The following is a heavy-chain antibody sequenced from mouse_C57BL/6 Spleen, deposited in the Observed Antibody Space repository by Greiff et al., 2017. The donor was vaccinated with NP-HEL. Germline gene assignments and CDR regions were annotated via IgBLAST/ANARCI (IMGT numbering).Heavy chain of an antibody. J-gene: IGHJ4*01. CDR3: AREYYYGSSDAMDY. D-gene: IGHD1-1*01. V-gene: IGHV1-61*01. Sequence: QVQLQQPGAELVRPGSSVKLSCKASGYTFTSYWMDWVKQRPGQGLEWIGNIYPSDSETHYNQKFKDKATLTVDKSSSTAYMQLSSLTSEDSAVYYCAREYYYGSSDAMDYWGQGTSVTVSS. CDR1: GYTFTSYW. CDR2: IYPSDSET.